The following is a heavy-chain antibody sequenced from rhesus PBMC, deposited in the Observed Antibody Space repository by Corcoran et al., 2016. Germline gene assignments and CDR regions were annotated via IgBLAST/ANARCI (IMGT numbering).Heavy chain of an antibody. J-gene: IGHJ4*01. CDR3: AAPRAAGFDY. D-gene: IGHD6-25*01. CDR2: IYGNIPTT. Sequence: QVKLQQWGEGLVKPSETLSLTCAVYGGSISGYYYWSWIRQPPGKGLGWIGYIYGNIPTTNSNPSLKHRVTISKDTSKNQFSLKLSSVPAVDTAVYYCAAPRAAGFDYWGQGVLVTVSS. V-gene: IGHV4-73*01. CDR1: GGSISGYYY.